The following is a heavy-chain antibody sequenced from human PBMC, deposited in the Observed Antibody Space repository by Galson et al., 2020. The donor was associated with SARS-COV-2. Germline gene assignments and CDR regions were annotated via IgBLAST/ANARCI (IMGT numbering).Heavy chain of an antibody. J-gene: IGHJ4*02. CDR2: ISATGGST. D-gene: IGHD6-19*01. Sequence: GGSLRLSCAASGFTFSNYAMGWVRQAPGKGLEWVSAISATGGSTYYADSVKGRFPISRDNSKNTLYLQLNSLRVEDTAVYYCARVSVYVAVSGTFDYWGQGTLVTVSS. CDR1: GFTFSNYA. CDR3: ARVSVYVAVSGTFDY. V-gene: IGHV3-23*01.